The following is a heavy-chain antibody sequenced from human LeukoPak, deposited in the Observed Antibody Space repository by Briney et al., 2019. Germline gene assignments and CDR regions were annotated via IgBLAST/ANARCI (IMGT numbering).Heavy chain of an antibody. CDR1: GLSVRSKF. Sequence: GGSLRLSCAASGLSVRSKFMSWVRQAPGKGLEWVSGIFSGDSAYHADSVKGRFTISRDNSKNTLYLQMNSLRPEDTAVYFCASLMTTTHYYYMDVWGKGTTVTVYS. CDR2: IFSGDSA. J-gene: IGHJ6*03. D-gene: IGHD1-1*01. CDR3: ASLMTTTHYYYMDV. V-gene: IGHV3-53*01.